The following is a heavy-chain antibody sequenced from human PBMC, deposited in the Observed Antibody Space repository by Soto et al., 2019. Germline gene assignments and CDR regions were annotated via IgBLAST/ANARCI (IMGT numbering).Heavy chain of an antibody. J-gene: IGHJ4*02. D-gene: IGHD6-6*01. CDR3: ARPQTVIEAKTSSVY. V-gene: IGHV3-21*01. CDR2: ISLSSSYI. Sequence: WRSLLVSCVASGLNFSCYIMNWVRQAPGKGLEWVSSISLSSSYIYYADSVKGPFTISIDNAKNSLYLQMNSLRADDTAMYYCARPQTVIEAKTSSVYWGQGTLVTVSS. CDR1: GLNFSCYI.